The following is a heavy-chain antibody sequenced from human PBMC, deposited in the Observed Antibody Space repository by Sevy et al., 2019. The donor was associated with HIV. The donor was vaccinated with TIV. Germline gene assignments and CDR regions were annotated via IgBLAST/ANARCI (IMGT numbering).Heavy chain of an antibody. V-gene: IGHV3-73*01. CDR2: IRSKANSYAT. CDR1: GFTFSGSA. CDR3: TRLYYGSGSYPTAFDI. D-gene: IGHD3-10*01. J-gene: IGHJ3*02. Sequence: GGSLRLSCAASGFTFSGSAMHWVRQASGKGLEWVGRIRSKANSYATAYAASVKGRFTISRDDSKNTAYLQMNSLKTEDTAVYYCTRLYYGSGSYPTAFDIWGQGTIVTVSS.